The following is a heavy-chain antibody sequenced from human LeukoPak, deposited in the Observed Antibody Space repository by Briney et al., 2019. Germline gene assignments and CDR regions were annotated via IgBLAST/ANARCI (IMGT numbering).Heavy chain of an antibody. Sequence: SETLSLTCTVSGGSISSYYWSWIRQPPGKGLEWIGYIYYSGSTNYNPSLKSRVTISVDASKNQFSLKLSSVTAADTAVYYCAGGDGYNSIFDIWGQGTMVTVSS. V-gene: IGHV4-59*01. J-gene: IGHJ3*02. CDR2: IYYSGST. D-gene: IGHD5-24*01. CDR3: AGGDGYNSIFDI. CDR1: GGSISSYY.